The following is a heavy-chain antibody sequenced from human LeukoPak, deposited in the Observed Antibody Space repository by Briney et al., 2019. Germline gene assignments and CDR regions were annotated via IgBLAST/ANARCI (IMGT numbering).Heavy chain of an antibody. D-gene: IGHD3-10*01. CDR1: GGSFSGYY. V-gene: IGHV4-34*01. CDR2: INHSGST. CDR3: ARGLRGLWFGELFVWFDP. Sequence: SETLSLTCAVYGGSFSGYYWSWIRQPPGKGLEWIGEINHSGSTNYNPSLKSRVTISVDTSKNQCSLKLSSVTAADTAVYYCARGLRGLWFGELFVWFDPWGQGTLVTVSS. J-gene: IGHJ5*02.